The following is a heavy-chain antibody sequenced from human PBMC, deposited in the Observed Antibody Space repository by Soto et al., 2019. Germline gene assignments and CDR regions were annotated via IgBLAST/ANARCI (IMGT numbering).Heavy chain of an antibody. V-gene: IGHV1-8*01. J-gene: IGHJ6*02. D-gene: IGHD3-22*01. CDR1: GYTFTSYD. Sequence: QVQLVQSGAEVKKPGASVKVSCKASGYTFTSYDINWVRQATGQGLEWMGWMNPNSGNTGYAQKFQGRVTMTRNTSISTAYMELSSLRSEDTAVYYCARGHPPHPYYYDSSGLWGGMDVWGQGTTVTVSS. CDR3: ARGHPPHPYYYDSSGLWGGMDV. CDR2: MNPNSGNT.